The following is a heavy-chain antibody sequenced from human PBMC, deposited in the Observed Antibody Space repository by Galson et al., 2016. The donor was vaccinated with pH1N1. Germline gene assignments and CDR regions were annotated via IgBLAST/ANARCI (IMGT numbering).Heavy chain of an antibody. CDR1: GGSFSSYA. Sequence: SVKVSCKASGGSFSSYAYSWVRQAPGQGLEWMGGISPIFDMANYAPRFQGRVTITADTSTNTAYMKLSSLRSDDTAVYFCATKFKDLVFVPAAERQTHYNYGMDVWGHGTTVIVSS. V-gene: IGHV1-69*10. CDR2: ISPIFDMA. D-gene: IGHD2-2*01. J-gene: IGHJ6*02. CDR3: ATKFKDLVFVPAAERQTHYNYGMDV.